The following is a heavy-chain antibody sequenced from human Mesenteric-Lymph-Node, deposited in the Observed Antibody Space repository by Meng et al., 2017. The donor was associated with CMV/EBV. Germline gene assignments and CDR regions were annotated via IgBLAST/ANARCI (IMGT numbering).Heavy chain of an antibody. CDR1: RGSITDANSY. J-gene: IGHJ4*02. D-gene: IGHD2-2*01. V-gene: IGHV4-39*07. CDR3: ARGVHGRYCPTTTCYPVDY. CDR2: IYYSGIT. Sequence: GSLRLSCTVSRGSITDANSYWGWIRQPPGKGQEWIGSIYYSGITYYNPSLQSRVTISIDTSRNQFSLKLNSVTVADTAVYYCARGVHGRYCPTTTCYPVDYWGQGTLVTVSS.